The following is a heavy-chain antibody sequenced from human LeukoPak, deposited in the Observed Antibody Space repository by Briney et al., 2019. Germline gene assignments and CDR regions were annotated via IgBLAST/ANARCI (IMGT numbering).Heavy chain of an antibody. V-gene: IGHV1-2*02. D-gene: IGHD4-17*01. CDR2: INPNSGAT. Sequence: GASVKVSCKASGYTFTGYYMHWVRQAPGQGLEWMGWINPNSGATTYAQNFQGRVTMTRDTSISTAYMELSRLRSDDTAVYYCARDLLNGDYSFDIWGQGTMVTVSS. CDR3: ARDLLNGDYSFDI. J-gene: IGHJ3*02. CDR1: GYTFTGYY.